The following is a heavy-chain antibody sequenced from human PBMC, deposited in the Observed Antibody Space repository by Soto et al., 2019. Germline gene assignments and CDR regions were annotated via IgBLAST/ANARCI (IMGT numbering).Heavy chain of an antibody. Sequence: SETLSLTCAVYGGSFSGYYWSWIRQPPGKGLEWIGEINHSGSTNYNPSLKSRVTISVDTSKNQFSLKLSSVTAADTAVYYCARRHYYDSSGRYNWSDPWGQGTLVTVSS. V-gene: IGHV4-34*01. J-gene: IGHJ5*02. D-gene: IGHD3-22*01. CDR3: ARRHYYDSSGRYNWSDP. CDR2: INHSGST. CDR1: GGSFSGYY.